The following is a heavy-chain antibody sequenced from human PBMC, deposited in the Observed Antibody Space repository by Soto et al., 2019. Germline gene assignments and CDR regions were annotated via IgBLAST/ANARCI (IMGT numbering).Heavy chain of an antibody. D-gene: IGHD3-10*01. J-gene: IGHJ6*02. CDR1: GGTFNNYA. CDR3: ASIDVTVVRGGRSSPYEMDV. CDR2: IIPTFGTG. Sequence: QVLLVQSGPEVKKPGSSVKVSCKASGGTFNNYAINWVRQAPGKGLEWMGGIIPTFGTGNHAQKFQGRVTVTAEESTTTAYMELNSLRSEDTAIYYCASIDVTVVRGGRSSPYEMDVWGQGTTVIVS. V-gene: IGHV1-69*01.